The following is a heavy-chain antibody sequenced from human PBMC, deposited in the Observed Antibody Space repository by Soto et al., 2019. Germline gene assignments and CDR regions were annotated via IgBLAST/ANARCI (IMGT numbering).Heavy chain of an antibody. D-gene: IGHD4-17*01. CDR2: IIPIFGTA. CDR3: ARAFHYGDYANYYYYGMYV. V-gene: IGHV1-69*01. J-gene: IGHJ6*02. CDR1: GGTFSSYA. Sequence: QVQLVQSGAEVKKPGSSVKVSCKASGGTFSSYAISWVRQAPGQGLEWMGGIIPIFGTANYAQKFQGRVTITADESTSTAYMELSSLRSEDTAVYYCARAFHYGDYANYYYYGMYVWGQGTTVTVSS.